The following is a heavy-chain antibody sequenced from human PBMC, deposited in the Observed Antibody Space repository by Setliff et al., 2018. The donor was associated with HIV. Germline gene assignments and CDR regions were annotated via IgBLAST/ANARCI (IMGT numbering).Heavy chain of an antibody. D-gene: IGHD3-10*01. CDR2: IYYSGTT. CDR3: ARRGEVYDYYASGTYSYYFDY. V-gene: IGHV4-31*03. CDR1: GGSINSGGYY. J-gene: IGHJ4*02. Sequence: SETLSLTCNVSGGSINSGGYYWSWIRQHPGKGLEWIGYIYYSGTTYYNPSVKSRVTISLDTSKNQFSLKLSSMTAADTAMYYCARRGEVYDYYASGTYSYYFDYWGQGTLVTVS.